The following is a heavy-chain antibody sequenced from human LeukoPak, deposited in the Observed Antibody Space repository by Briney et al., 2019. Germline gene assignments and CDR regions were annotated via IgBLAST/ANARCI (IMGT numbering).Heavy chain of an antibody. V-gene: IGHV3-23*01. Sequence: HPGGSLRLSCAASGFTFSSYAMSWVRQAPGKGLEWVSAISGSGGSTYYADSVKGRFTISRDNSKDTLYLQMNSLRAEDTAVYYCAKDELVRQQLVPFDYWGQGTLVTVSS. D-gene: IGHD6-13*01. CDR3: AKDELVRQQLVPFDY. J-gene: IGHJ4*02. CDR1: GFTFSSYA. CDR2: ISGSGGST.